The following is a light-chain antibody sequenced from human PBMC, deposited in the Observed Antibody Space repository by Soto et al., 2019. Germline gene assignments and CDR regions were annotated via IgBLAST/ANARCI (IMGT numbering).Light chain of an antibody. V-gene: IGKV3-11*01. Sequence: ELVLTQSPATLSLSPGERATLSCRASQSVRSYVAWYQQKPGQSPRLLIYDASNMATGIPARFSGSWSWTDFNLTISSLEPEDFAVDYCQQRSNWPQFTFGPGTKVYI. J-gene: IGKJ3*01. CDR1: QSVRSY. CDR3: QQRSNWPQFT. CDR2: DAS.